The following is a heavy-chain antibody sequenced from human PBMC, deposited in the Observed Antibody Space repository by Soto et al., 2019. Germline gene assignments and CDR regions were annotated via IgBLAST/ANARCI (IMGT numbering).Heavy chain of an antibody. J-gene: IGHJ4*02. CDR2: ISYDGSNK. V-gene: IGHV3-30*18. D-gene: IGHD3-10*01. CDR3: AKVVERWFGELLVDY. Sequence: GGSLRLCCAASGFTFSSYGMHWVRQAPGKGLEWVAVISYDGSNKYYADSVKGRFTISRDNSKNTLYLQMNSLRAEDTAVYYCAKVVERWFGELLVDYWGQGTLVTVSS. CDR1: GFTFSSYG.